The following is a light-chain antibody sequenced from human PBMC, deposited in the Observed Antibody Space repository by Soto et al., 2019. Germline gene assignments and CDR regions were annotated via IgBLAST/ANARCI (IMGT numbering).Light chain of an antibody. CDR2: GAS. CDR1: QSVSSN. CDR3: QQYNKWPQT. V-gene: IGKV3-15*01. Sequence: ESVLTQSPGTLSLSPGERATRSCRASQSVSSNYLAWYQQKPGQAPRLLIYGASTRPTDIPATFTGSGSGTEFTLTISSLQSEDIEVYYCQQYNKWPQTFGQGTKVDIK. J-gene: IGKJ1*01.